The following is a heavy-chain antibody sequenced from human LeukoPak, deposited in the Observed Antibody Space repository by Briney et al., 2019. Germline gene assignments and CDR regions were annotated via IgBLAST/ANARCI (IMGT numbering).Heavy chain of an antibody. D-gene: IGHD2-2*01. CDR1: GFTFSSYD. Sequence: GGSLRLSCAASGFTFSSYDMNWVRQAPGKGLEWVSAAGSTGVSTFYADSVKGRFTVSRDNSKNTLSLQMNSLRAEDTAVYYCAKDPGVVPAHYFDYWGQGILVTVSS. CDR3: AKDPGVVPAHYFDY. J-gene: IGHJ4*02. CDR2: AGSTGVST. V-gene: IGHV3-23*01.